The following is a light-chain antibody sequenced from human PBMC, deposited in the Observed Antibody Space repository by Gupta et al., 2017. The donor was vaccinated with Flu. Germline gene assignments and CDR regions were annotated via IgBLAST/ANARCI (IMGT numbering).Light chain of an antibody. CDR1: NIGSKR. J-gene: IGLJ3*02. Sequence: TARISCGGDNIGSKRVHWYQQRTGQDHVLVGYDDGDRPSGIPERFSGSNSGNTATLTTSRVEAGDEADYYGQVWAGASDHPDGVFGGGTKVTVL. V-gene: IGLV3-21*02. CDR3: QVWAGASDHPDGV. CDR2: DDG.